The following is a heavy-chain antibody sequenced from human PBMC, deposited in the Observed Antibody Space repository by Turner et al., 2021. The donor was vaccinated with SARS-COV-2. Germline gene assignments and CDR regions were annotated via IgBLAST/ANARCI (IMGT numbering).Heavy chain of an antibody. CDR3: TTPPVAGLVVIDDDYYYGMDV. V-gene: IGHV3-73*01. J-gene: IGHJ6*02. CDR2: IRSKANSYAT. Sequence: VQLVESGGGVVQPGRSLRLSCAASGFTFSGSAMHWVRQASGKGLEWVGRIRSKANSYATAYAASVKGRFTISRDDSKNTAYLQMNSLKTEDTAVYYCTTPPVAGLVVIDDDYYYGMDVWGQGTTVTVSS. D-gene: IGHD3-22*01. CDR1: GFTFSGSA.